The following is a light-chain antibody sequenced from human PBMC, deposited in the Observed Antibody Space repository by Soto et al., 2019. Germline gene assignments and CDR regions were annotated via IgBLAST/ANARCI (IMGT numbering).Light chain of an antibody. CDR1: QSVSSN. V-gene: IGKV3-15*01. CDR3: QQFVDSPPRWT. Sequence: EIVMTQSPATLSVSPGERATLSCRASQSVSSNVAWYQQIPGQTPRLLIYGASTRATTIPVRFSGSGSGTDFTLTISRLEPEDSALYYCQQFVDSPPRWTFGQGTKVDIK. CDR2: GAS. J-gene: IGKJ1*01.